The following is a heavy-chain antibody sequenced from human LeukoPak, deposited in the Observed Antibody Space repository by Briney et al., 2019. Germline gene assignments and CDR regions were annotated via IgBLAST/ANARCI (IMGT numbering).Heavy chain of an antibody. CDR2: IFYSGSS. CDR1: GGAISSSSYY. J-gene: IGHJ4*02. Sequence: PSETLSLTHTVSGGAISSSSYYWGWIRQPPGKGLPWIGSIFYSGSSYYNQSPKSRVTISVDTSKNQCSLKLSSVTAADTAVYYCARGVTEHIDYWGQGTLVTVSS. CDR3: ARGVTEHIDY. V-gene: IGHV4-39*02. D-gene: IGHD4-11*01.